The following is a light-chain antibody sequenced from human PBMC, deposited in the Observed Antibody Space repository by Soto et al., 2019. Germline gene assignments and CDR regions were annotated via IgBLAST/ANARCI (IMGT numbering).Light chain of an antibody. CDR2: GAS. CDR1: QSVSGTY. J-gene: IGKJ2*01. V-gene: IGKV3-20*01. CDR3: HQYGSSRHT. Sequence: EIVLTQSPGTLSLSPGERATLSCRASQSVSGTYLAWYRHKPGQAPRLLIYGASSRAAGIPDRFSGSGSGTDFTLTISRLEPEDLAVYYCHQYGSSRHTFGQGTKVEIK.